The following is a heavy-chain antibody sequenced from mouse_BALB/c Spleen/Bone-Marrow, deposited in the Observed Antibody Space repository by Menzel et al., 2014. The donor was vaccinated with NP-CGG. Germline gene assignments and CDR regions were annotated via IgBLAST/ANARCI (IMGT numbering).Heavy chain of an antibody. Sequence: EVQVVESGGGLVKPGGSLKLSWAASGFAFSSYDMSWVRQTPEKRLEWVAYISSGGGSTYYADTVKGRFTTSRDNAKNTLYLQMSSLKSEDTAMYYCARQILRGFGYWGQGTPVTVSA. D-gene: IGHD1-1*01. J-gene: IGHJ3*02. CDR2: ISSGGGST. V-gene: IGHV5-12-1*01. CDR1: GFAFSSYD. CDR3: ARQILRGFGY.